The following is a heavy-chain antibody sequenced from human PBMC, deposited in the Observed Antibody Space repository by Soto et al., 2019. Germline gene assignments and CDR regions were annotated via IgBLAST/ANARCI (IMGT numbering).Heavy chain of an antibody. Sequence: GGSLRLSCAASGFTFSSYGMHWVRQAPGKGLEWVAVISYDGSNKYYADSVKGRVTISRDNSKNTLYLQMNSLRAEDTAVYYCASWPFVVDGDYHYGMDVWGQGTTVTVSS. V-gene: IGHV3-30*03. CDR1: GFTFSSYG. CDR2: ISYDGSNK. CDR3: ASWPFVVDGDYHYGMDV. J-gene: IGHJ6*02. D-gene: IGHD2-2*01.